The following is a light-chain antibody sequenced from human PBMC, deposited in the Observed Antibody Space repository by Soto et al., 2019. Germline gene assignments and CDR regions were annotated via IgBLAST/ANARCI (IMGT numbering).Light chain of an antibody. V-gene: IGKV1-33*01. J-gene: IGKJ4*01. Sequence: DIQMTQSPSSLSASVGDRVTITCQASQDISYHLNWYQQKPGKAPKLLIYDASNLETGVPSRFSGSGSGTDFTFTISSLQPEDIATYYCQQYDNVPRTFGGGTKVEIK. CDR2: DAS. CDR3: QQYDNVPRT. CDR1: QDISYH.